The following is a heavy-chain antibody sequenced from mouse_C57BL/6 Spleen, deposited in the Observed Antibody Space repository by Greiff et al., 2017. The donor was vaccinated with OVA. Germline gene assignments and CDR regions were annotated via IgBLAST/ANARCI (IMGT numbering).Heavy chain of an antibody. D-gene: IGHD3-2*02. V-gene: IGHV1-81*01. Sequence: QVQLKQSGAELARPGASVKLSCKASGYTFTSYGISWVKQRTGQGLEWIGEIYPRSGNTYYNEKFKGKATLTADKSSSTAYMELRSLTSEDSAVYFCSMVDSSSVKFSYWGHGTLVSVSA. J-gene: IGHJ3*01. CDR3: SMVDSSSVKFSY. CDR2: IYPRSGNT. CDR1: GYTFTSYG.